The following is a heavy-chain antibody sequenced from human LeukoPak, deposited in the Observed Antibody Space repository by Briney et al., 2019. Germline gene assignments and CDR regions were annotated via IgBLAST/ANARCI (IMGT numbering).Heavy chain of an antibody. CDR3: ARERAAYHSDNWFDP. CDR1: GGSFSGYY. V-gene: IGHV4-34*01. Sequence: PSETLSLTCAVYGGSFSGYYWSWIRQPPGKGLEWIGEINHSGSTNYNPSLKSRVTISVDTSKNQFSLKLSSVTAADTAVYYCARERAAYHSDNWFDPWGQGTLVTVSS. J-gene: IGHJ5*02. D-gene: IGHD1-14*01. CDR2: INHSGST.